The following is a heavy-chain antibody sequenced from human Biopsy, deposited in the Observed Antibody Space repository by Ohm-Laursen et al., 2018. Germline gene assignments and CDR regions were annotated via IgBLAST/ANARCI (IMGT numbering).Heavy chain of an antibody. J-gene: IGHJ5*02. Sequence: ASVKVSCKASGDAFLGYYLHWVRQAPGQGLEWMGSIYPNSGDTDFAQKFQGRVSMTRDTSVSTAYLELSSLRSDDTAIYYCARDLLEWSLPSWGQGTLVAVSS. CDR1: GDAFLGYY. V-gene: IGHV1-2*02. CDR3: ARDLLEWSLPS. CDR2: IYPNSGDT. D-gene: IGHD3-3*01.